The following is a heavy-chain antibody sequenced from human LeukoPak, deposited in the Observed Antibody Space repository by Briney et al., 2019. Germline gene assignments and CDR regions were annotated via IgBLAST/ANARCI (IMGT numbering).Heavy chain of an antibody. J-gene: IGHJ4*02. CDR2: ISYDGSNK. Sequence: GRSLRLSCAASGFTFSSYAMHWVRQAPGKGLERVAVISYDGSNKYYADSVKGRFTISRDNAKNLLYLQMNSLRAEDTAVYYCARADGYRLRYWGQGTLVTVSS. CDR3: ARADGYRLRY. V-gene: IGHV3-30*04. CDR1: GFTFSSYA. D-gene: IGHD5-24*01.